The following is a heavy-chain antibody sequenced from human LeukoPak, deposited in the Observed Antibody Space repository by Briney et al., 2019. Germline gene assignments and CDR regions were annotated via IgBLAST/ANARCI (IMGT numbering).Heavy chain of an antibody. Sequence: GGSLRLSCAASGFTFSSYGMHWVRQAPGKGLEWVAVIWYDGSNKYYADSVKGRFTISRDNSKNTLYLQMNSLRAEDTAVCYCARDAPPYDSSTPGGYWGQGTLVTVSS. J-gene: IGHJ4*02. CDR3: ARDAPPYDSSTPGGY. CDR2: IWYDGSNK. V-gene: IGHV3-33*01. D-gene: IGHD3-3*01. CDR1: GFTFSSYG.